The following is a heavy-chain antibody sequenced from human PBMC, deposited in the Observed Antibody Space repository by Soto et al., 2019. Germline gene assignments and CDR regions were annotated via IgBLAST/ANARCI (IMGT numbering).Heavy chain of an antibody. CDR2: IYYSGST. Sequence: QVQLQESGPGLVKPSQTLSLTCTVSGGSISSGGYYWSWIRQHPGKGLEWIGYIYYSGSTYYNPYLQRRVTISVDTSKNQCSLKLSSVTAADTAVYYWARSKGRVNNGKIDYLGQGTLVTVSS. CDR3: ARSKGRVNNGKIDY. CDR1: GGSISSGGYY. D-gene: IGHD1-1*01. V-gene: IGHV4-31*03. J-gene: IGHJ4*02.